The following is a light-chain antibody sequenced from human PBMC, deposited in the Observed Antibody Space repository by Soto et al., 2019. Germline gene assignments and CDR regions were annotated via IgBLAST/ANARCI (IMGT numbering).Light chain of an antibody. Sequence: QSALTQTASVSGSPGQSITISCTGTSSDVGAYNYVSWYQQHPGKAPKLMIFEVSSRPSGVSNRFSGSKSGNTASLTISGLQAEGEADYYCTSYTSSSTAVLGTGTKVPVL. CDR3: TSYTSSSTAV. CDR1: SSDVGAYNY. V-gene: IGLV2-14*01. J-gene: IGLJ1*01. CDR2: EVS.